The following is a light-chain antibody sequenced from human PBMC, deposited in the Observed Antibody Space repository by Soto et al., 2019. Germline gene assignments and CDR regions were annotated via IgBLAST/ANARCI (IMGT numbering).Light chain of an antibody. CDR2: EVN. CDR1: SNDVGSYNR. V-gene: IGLV2-18*02. CDR3: SSYTSSSTDV. J-gene: IGLJ1*01. Sequence: QSALTQPPSVSGSPGQSVTISCTGTSNDVGSYNRVSWYQQPPGTAPKLMIYEVNNRPSGVPDRFSGSKSGNTASLTITGLQAEDEADYYCSSYTSSSTDVFGTGTKLTVL.